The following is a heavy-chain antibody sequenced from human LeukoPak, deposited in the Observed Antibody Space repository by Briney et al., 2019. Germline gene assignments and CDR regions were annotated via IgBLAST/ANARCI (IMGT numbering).Heavy chain of an antibody. V-gene: IGHV3-64*01. CDR1: GFTFSSYA. J-gene: IGHJ4*02. D-gene: IGHD2-2*01. CDR3: ARAGCSIASCPFDY. CDR2: ISSNGGST. Sequence: GGSLRLSCAASGFTFSSYAMHWVRQAPGKGLEYVSAISSNGGSTSYAYSVKGRFTISRDNSKNTLYLQMGSLRAEDRAVYYCARAGCSIASCPFDYWGQGTLVTVSS.